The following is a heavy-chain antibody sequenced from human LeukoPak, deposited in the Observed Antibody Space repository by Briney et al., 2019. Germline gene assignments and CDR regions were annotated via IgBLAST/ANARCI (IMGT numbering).Heavy chain of an antibody. V-gene: IGHV3-7*01. Sequence: GGSLRLSCAASGFTFSSYWMSWVRQAPGKGLEWVANIKQDGSEKYYVDSVKGRFTICRDNAKNSLYLQVNSLRAEDTAVYYCARHEVLRFLEWSNWFDPWGQGTLVTVSS. J-gene: IGHJ5*02. CDR1: GFTFSSYW. CDR3: ARHEVLRFLEWSNWFDP. CDR2: IKQDGSEK. D-gene: IGHD3-3*01.